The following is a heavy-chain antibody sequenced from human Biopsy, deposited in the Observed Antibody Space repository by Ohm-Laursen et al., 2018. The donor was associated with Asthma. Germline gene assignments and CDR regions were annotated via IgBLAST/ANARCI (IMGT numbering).Heavy chain of an antibody. CDR1: GGTFNTYV. CDR2: INSVFGTT. J-gene: IGHJ4*02. D-gene: IGHD2-2*01. CDR3: ARKAGSCISRTCYSLDF. Sequence: SVKVSCKSLGGTFNTYVIGWVRQAPGQGLEWMGGINSVFGTTTYPQKFQDRVTITSDDSTSTVYMELSSRRSEDTAVYYCARKAGSCISRTCYSLDFWGQGTLVTVSS. V-gene: IGHV1-69*13.